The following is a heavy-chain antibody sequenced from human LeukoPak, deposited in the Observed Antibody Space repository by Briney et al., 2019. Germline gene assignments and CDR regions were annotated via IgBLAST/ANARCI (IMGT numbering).Heavy chain of an antibody. Sequence: SETLSLTCIVSVGSISSSNYYWGWIRQPPGKGLEWIGIIYYSGSTSYNPSLKSRVTISLDTSKNQFSLKLTSVNAADTAVYYCAGPLLTYYSDSSAYSWGQGPLVTVSS. D-gene: IGHD3-22*01. V-gene: IGHV4-39*01. CDR1: VGSISSSNYY. CDR3: AGPLLTYYSDSSAYS. J-gene: IGHJ4*02. CDR2: IYYSGST.